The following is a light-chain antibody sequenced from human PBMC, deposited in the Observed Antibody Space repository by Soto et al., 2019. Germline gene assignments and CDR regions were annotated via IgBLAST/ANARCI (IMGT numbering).Light chain of an antibody. Sequence: EIVLTQSPATLSLSPGERATLSCRASQSVSSYLAWYQQKPGQAPRLLIYGASNRATGIPDRFSGSGSGTDFTLTISSLQPDDFATYYCQQYNSYFLTFGGGTKVDIK. V-gene: IGKV3-11*01. CDR2: GAS. CDR3: QQYNSYFLT. J-gene: IGKJ4*01. CDR1: QSVSSY.